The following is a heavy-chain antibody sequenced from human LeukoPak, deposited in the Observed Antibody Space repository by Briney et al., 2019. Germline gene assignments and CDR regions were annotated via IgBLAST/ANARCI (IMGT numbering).Heavy chain of an antibody. D-gene: IGHD3-22*01. Sequence: GASVKVSCKASGYTFTGYYMHWVRQAPGQGLEWMGRINPNSGGTNYAQKFQGRVTMTRDTSISTAYMELSRLRSDDTAVYYCVTYYYDSSGYNAAYRGQGTLVTVSS. CDR3: VTYYYDSSGYNAAY. V-gene: IGHV1-2*06. CDR2: INPNSGGT. CDR1: GYTFTGYY. J-gene: IGHJ4*02.